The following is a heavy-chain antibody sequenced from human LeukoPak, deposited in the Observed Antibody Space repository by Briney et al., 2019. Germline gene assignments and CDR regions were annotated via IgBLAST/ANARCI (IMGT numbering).Heavy chain of an antibody. CDR2: INTDGSST. Sequence: GGSLRLSCAASGFTFSSYWMHWVRQAPGKGLVWVSRINTDGSSTSYADSVKGRFTISRDNAKNTLYLQMNSLRAEDTAVYYCARPSSGYIDFDYWGQGTLVTVSS. V-gene: IGHV3-74*01. D-gene: IGHD3-22*01. CDR3: ARPSSGYIDFDY. J-gene: IGHJ4*02. CDR1: GFTFSSYW.